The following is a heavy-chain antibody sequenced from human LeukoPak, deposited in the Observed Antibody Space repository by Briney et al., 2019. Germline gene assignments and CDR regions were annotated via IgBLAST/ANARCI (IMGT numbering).Heavy chain of an antibody. Sequence: GGSLRLSCAASGFTFSSYGMHWVRQAPGKGLEWVAVISYDGSNKYYADSVKGRFTISRDNSKNTLYLQMNSLRADDTAVYYCARDVGSGWTPYYYYYMDVWGKGTTVTVSS. V-gene: IGHV3-30*03. CDR2: ISYDGSNK. D-gene: IGHD6-19*01. J-gene: IGHJ6*03. CDR1: GFTFSSYG. CDR3: ARDVGSGWTPYYYYYMDV.